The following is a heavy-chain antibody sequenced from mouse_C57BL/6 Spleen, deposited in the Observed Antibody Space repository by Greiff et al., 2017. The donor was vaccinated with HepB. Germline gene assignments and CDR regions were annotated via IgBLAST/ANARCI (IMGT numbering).Heavy chain of an antibody. V-gene: IGHV2-2*01. CDR2: IWSGGST. Sequence: VKLMESGPGLVQPSQSLSITCTVSGFSLTSYGVHWVRQSPGKGLEWLGVIWSGGSTDYNAAFISRLSISKDNSKSQVFFKMNSLQADDTAIYYCARGGNYDFYYYAMDYWGQGTSVTVSS. J-gene: IGHJ4*01. CDR3: ARGGNYDFYYYAMDY. D-gene: IGHD2-1*01. CDR1: GFSLTSYG.